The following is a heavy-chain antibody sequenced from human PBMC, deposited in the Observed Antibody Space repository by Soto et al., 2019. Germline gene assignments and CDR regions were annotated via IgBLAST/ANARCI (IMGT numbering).Heavy chain of an antibody. J-gene: IGHJ4*02. CDR3: ARDFAYFDS. Sequence: KPSETLSLTCTVSGGSFKSGSYSWSRSRQPPGKGLEWIGYVYHTGRTSYNPSLKSRVSISMDTSKNQFSLNLDSVTAAETAVYFCARDFAYFDSWGQGTLVTVSS. CDR2: VYHTGRT. V-gene: IGHV4-61*01. D-gene: IGHD3-3*01. CDR1: GGSFKSGSYS.